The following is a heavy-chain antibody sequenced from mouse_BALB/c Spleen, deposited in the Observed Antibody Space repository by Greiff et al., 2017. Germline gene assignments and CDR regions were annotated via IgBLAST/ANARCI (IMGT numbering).Heavy chain of an antibody. CDR3: ARARRDCAMDY. V-gene: IGHV1-14*01. CDR1: GYTFTSYV. Sequence: VQLQQSGPELVKPGASVKMSCKASGYTFTSYVMHWVKQKPGQGLEWIGYINPYNDGTKYNEKFKGKATLTSDKSSSTAYMELSSLTSEDSAFYYCARARRDCAMDYWGQGTSVTVSS. CDR2: INPYNDGT. J-gene: IGHJ4*01.